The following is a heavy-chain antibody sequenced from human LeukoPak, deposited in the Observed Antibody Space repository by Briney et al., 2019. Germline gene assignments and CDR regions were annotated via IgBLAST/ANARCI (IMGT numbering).Heavy chain of an antibody. Sequence: PGGFLRLSCVASGFTFSRYWMHWVRQDPRKGLVWVSRINGDGRNINYADSVRGRFTISRDNAKNTLYLQMNTLRVEDTAVYYCTRDLMDYDVSTGLHHYYMDVWGQGTTVTVSS. CDR1: GFTFSRYW. V-gene: IGHV3-74*01. CDR3: TRDLMDYDVSTGLHHYYMDV. D-gene: IGHD3-9*01. J-gene: IGHJ6*02. CDR2: INGDGRNI.